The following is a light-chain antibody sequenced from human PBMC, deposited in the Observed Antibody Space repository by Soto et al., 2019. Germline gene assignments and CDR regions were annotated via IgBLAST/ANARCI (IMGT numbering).Light chain of an antibody. CDR1: NSDVGVYNY. CDR2: DVS. J-gene: IGLJ1*01. Sequence: QSALAQPRSVYGSPGQSVTISCTGTNSDVGVYNYVSWYQQHPGKAPKLMIYDVSERPSGVPDRFSGSKSGNTASLTISGLQAEDEADYYCCSYAGSYTSSVFGAGTKVTVL. V-gene: IGLV2-11*01. CDR3: CSYAGSYTSSV.